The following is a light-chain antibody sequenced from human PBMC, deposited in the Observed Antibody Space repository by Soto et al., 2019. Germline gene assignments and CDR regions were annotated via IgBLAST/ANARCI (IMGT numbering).Light chain of an antibody. J-gene: IGLJ2*01. CDR3: CSYTSLSTVV. Sequence: QSVLTQPASVSGSPGQSITISCTGTSSDVGGYNHVSWYQHSPGKAPKLILFAVSDRPSGVSHSFSGSKSGNTASLTIAGLQAEDEADYYCCSYTSLSTVVFGGGTKLTVL. V-gene: IGLV2-14*01. CDR2: AVS. CDR1: SSDVGGYNH.